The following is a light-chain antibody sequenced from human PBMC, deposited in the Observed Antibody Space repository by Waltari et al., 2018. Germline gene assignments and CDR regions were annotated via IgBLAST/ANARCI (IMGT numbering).Light chain of an antibody. CDR1: QCVSRN. J-gene: IGKJ2*01. V-gene: IGKV3-15*01. CDR3: QQYSDWPYT. Sequence: EIVLTQSPDTLSVSPGERVTLSCRTSQCVSRNFAWYRQKSGQGTRLLIYDAATRVGGVPARFTGSGSGTDFTLTINTLQSEDFAVYYCQQYSDWPYTFGQGTKLEIK. CDR2: DAA.